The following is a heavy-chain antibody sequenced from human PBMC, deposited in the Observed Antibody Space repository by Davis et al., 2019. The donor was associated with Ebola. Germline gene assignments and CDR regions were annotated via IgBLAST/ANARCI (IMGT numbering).Heavy chain of an antibody. CDR2: IFPGDSDT. CDR1: GYSFTSYW. Sequence: GESLKISCKGFGYSFTSYWIVWVRQMPGKGLECMGIIFPGDSDTRYSPSFQGQVTISADKSISTAYLQWSSLKASDTAMYYCARGTDGYNPGGYFDSWGQGTLVTVSS. V-gene: IGHV5-51*01. CDR3: ARGTDGYNPGGYFDS. D-gene: IGHD5-24*01. J-gene: IGHJ4*02.